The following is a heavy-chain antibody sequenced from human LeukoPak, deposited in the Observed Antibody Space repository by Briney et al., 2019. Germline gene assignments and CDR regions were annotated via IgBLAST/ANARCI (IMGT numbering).Heavy chain of an antibody. D-gene: IGHD1-26*01. V-gene: IGHV1-69*06. Sequence: SVKVSCKASGGAFSSYAISWVRQAPGQGLEWMGGIIPIFGTANYAQKFQGRVTITADKSTSTAYMELSSLRSEDTAVYYCAKAFSRGGSYIDYWGQGTLVTASS. CDR1: GGAFSSYA. J-gene: IGHJ4*02. CDR2: IIPIFGTA. CDR3: AKAFSRGGSYIDY.